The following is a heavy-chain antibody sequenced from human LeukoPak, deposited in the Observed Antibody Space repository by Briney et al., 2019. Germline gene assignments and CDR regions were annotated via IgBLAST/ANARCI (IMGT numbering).Heavy chain of an antibody. D-gene: IGHD6-13*01. J-gene: IGHJ6*03. Sequence: PGGSLRLPCAASGFTFSSYAMSWVRQAPGKGLEWVSAISGSGGSTYYADSVKGRFTISRDNSKNTLYLQMNSLRAEDTAVYYCAKSRGMSSPADYYYMDVWGKGTTVTVSS. CDR2: ISGSGGST. CDR3: AKSRGMSSPADYYYMDV. CDR1: GFTFSSYA. V-gene: IGHV3-23*01.